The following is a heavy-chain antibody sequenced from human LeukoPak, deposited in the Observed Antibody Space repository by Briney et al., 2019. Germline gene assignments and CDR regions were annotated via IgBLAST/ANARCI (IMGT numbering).Heavy chain of an antibody. CDR2: IIPIFGTA. CDR1: GGTFSSYA. V-gene: IGHV1-69*13. CDR3: ASRLYCSNTRCRNFPFAY. D-gene: IGHD2-2*01. Sequence: SVKVSCKASGGTFSSYAINWVRQAPGQGLEWMGGIIPIFGTANYAQKFQDRVTITADESTSTAYMELSSLRSEDTAIYYCASRLYCSNTRCRNFPFAYWGQGTLVTVSS. J-gene: IGHJ4*02.